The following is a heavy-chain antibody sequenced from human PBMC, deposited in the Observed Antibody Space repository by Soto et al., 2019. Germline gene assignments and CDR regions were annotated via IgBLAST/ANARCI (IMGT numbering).Heavy chain of an antibody. V-gene: IGHV1-58*01. Sequence: QMQLVQSRPEVKKPGTSVKVSCKASGFTFTSSAVQWVQQARGQRLEWIGWIVVGSGNTNYAQKFQERVTITRDMSTSTAYMQLSSLRSEDTAVYYCAAESGSYYLDYWGQGTLVTVSS. J-gene: IGHJ4*02. CDR1: GFTFTSSA. CDR2: IVVGSGNT. D-gene: IGHD1-26*01. CDR3: AAESGSYYLDY.